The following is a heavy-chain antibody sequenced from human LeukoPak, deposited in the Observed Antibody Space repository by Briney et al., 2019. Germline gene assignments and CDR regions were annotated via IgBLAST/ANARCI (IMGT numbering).Heavy chain of an antibody. CDR2: ISSDGSEK. V-gene: IGHV3-30*04. Sequence: GGSLRLSCAASGFTFSSYPLHWVRQAPGKGLEWVALISSDGSEKYYGESVKGRIIISRDISQNTLFLQMNRLRPEDTAVYFCARQGGSVRYHYNYMDLWGRGTTVVVSS. CDR3: ARQGGSVRYHYNYMDL. J-gene: IGHJ6*03. D-gene: IGHD6-25*01. CDR1: GFTFSSYP.